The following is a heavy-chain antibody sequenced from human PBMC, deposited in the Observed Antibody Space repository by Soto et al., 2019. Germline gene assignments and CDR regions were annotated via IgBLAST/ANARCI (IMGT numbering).Heavy chain of an antibody. CDR2: INSDGSST. J-gene: IGHJ4*02. V-gene: IGHV3-74*01. Sequence: EVQLVESGGGLVQPGGSLRLSCAASGFTFSSYWMHWVRQAPGKGLVWVSRINSDGSSTSYADSVKGRFTISRDNAKNTLGMQIDGLRAIDIAVYYCAVHLAGNRDYGGQGTLVSV. D-gene: IGHD1-1*01. CDR3: AVHLAGNRDY. CDR1: GFTFSSYW.